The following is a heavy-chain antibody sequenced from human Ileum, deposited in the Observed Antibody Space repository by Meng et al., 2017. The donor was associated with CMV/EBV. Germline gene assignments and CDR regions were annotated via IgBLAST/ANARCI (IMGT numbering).Heavy chain of an antibody. V-gene: IGHV3-72*01. J-gene: IGHJ4*02. CDR2: ARNIDASYNI. Sequence: YIDWVRQAPDKGLGWVGRARNIDASYNIGYGESVRGRFIISRDDAKNSVYLHMNSLKAEDTAVYYCARVLRVARRHDNRWEGYFDSWGQGTLVTVSS. CDR1: Y. D-gene: IGHD1-26*01. CDR3: ARVLRVARRHDNRWEGYFDS.